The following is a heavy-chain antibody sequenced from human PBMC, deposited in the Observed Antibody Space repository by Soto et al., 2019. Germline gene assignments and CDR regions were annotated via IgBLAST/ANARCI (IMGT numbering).Heavy chain of an antibody. Sequence: ASVKVSCKASGYTFTSYDINWVRQATGRGLEWMGWMNPNSGNTGYAQKFQGRVTMTRNTSISTAYMELSSLRSEDTAVYYCARTKDIVVVVAATAPGYYGMDVWGQGTTVTVSS. CDR2: MNPNSGNT. CDR3: ARTKDIVVVVAATAPGYYGMDV. D-gene: IGHD2-15*01. V-gene: IGHV1-8*01. CDR1: GYTFTSYD. J-gene: IGHJ6*02.